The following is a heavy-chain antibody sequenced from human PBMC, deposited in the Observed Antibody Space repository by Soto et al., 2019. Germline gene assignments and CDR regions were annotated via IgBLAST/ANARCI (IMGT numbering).Heavy chain of an antibody. J-gene: IGHJ6*02. Sequence: QVQLVESGGGVVQPGRSLRLSCAASGFTFSSYAMHWVRQAPGKGLEWVAVISYDGSKKYYADSVKGRFTISRDNSKNTLYLQMNSLRAEDTAVYYCARTRGRLATMLYYYCGMDVWGQGTTVTVSS. D-gene: IGHD5-12*01. CDR2: ISYDGSKK. CDR3: ARTRGRLATMLYYYCGMDV. CDR1: GFTFSSYA. V-gene: IGHV3-30-3*01.